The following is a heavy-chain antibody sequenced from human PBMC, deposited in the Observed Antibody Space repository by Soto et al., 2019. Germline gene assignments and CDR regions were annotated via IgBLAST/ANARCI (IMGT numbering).Heavy chain of an antibody. CDR3: ARDIAAAGTDPDY. CDR1: GGSISSYY. CDR2: IYYSGST. D-gene: IGHD6-13*01. Sequence: SSETLSLTCTVSGGSISSYYWSWIRQPPGKGLEWIGYIYYSGSTNYNPSLKSRVTISVDTSKNQFSLKLSSVTAADTAVYYCARDIAAAGTDPDYWGQGTLVTVSS. J-gene: IGHJ4*02. V-gene: IGHV4-59*12.